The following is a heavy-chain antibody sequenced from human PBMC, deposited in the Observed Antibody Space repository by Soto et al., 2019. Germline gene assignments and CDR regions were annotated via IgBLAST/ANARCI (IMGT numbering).Heavy chain of an antibody. CDR1: GGTFSSYA. CDR3: ARVSTGERNVLRFLEWSRVLYYYYGMDV. Sequence: QVQLVQSGAEVKKPGSSVKVSCKASGGTFSSYAISWVRQAPGQGLEWMGGISPIFGTANYAQKFQGRVTITADESTSPAYMERSSLRSEDTAVYYCARVSTGERNVLRFLEWSRVLYYYYGMDVWGQGTTVTVSS. V-gene: IGHV1-69*01. J-gene: IGHJ6*02. D-gene: IGHD3-3*01. CDR2: ISPIFGTA.